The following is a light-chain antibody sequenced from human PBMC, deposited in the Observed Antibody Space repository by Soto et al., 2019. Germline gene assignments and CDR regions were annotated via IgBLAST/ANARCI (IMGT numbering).Light chain of an antibody. CDR1: QSVRSSH. Sequence: EIVLTQSPGTLSLSPGERATLSCRASQSVRSSHLAWYQQMPGQATRLLIFGASNRATGIPDRVSGSGSGTDFTLSISRLEPEDFAVYYCQQYSSSPLTFGQGTRLEIK. CDR2: GAS. J-gene: IGKJ5*01. CDR3: QQYSSSPLT. V-gene: IGKV3-20*01.